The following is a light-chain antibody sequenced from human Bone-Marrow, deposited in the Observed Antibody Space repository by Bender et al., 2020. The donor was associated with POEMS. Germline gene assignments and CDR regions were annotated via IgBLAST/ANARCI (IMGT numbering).Light chain of an antibody. CDR3: CSYAGTFWV. Sequence: QSALTQPASVSGSPGQSITISCTGTSNDIGSDNLVSWYQLHPDRAPKLIIFEVTRRPSGVSDRFTGSKSGNTASLTISGLQADDEADYYCCSYAGTFWVFGGGTKLTVL. CDR2: EVT. CDR1: SNDIGSDNL. V-gene: IGLV2-23*02. J-gene: IGLJ3*02.